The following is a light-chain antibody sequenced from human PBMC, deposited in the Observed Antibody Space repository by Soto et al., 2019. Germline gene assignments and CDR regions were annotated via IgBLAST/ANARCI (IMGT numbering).Light chain of an antibody. J-gene: IGKJ1*01. V-gene: IGKV1-5*01. CDR3: QQYSSLSWS. Sequence: DIQMTQSPSILSASVGDRVTITCRASQSVFSWLAWYQQKPGTAPKLLIYDASTLEAGVPSRFRGSGSGTEFTLTIGGLQPDDFATYHCQQYSSLSWSFGQGTKVEVK. CDR2: DAS. CDR1: QSVFSW.